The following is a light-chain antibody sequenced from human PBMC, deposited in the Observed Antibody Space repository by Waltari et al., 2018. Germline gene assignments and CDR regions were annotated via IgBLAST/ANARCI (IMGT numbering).Light chain of an antibody. CDR2: DVS. CDR3: ASYTSANTVL. CDR1: RSDIGYYNF. Sequence: QSGLTQPASVSGSPGQAITISCTRTRSDIGYYNFVTWYQQHPGKAPKLVIFDVSRWPSGVSHRFSGSKSGNTASLTISGLQAEDEAAYYCASYTSANTVLFGGGTKVTVL. J-gene: IGLJ2*01. V-gene: IGLV2-14*03.